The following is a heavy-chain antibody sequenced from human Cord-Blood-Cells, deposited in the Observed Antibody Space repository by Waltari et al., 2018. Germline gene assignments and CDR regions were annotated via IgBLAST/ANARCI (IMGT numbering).Heavy chain of an antibody. D-gene: IGHD7-27*01. CDR1: GGTFSSDA. Sequence: QVQLVQSGAEVKKPGSSVKVSCKASGGTFSSDAISWVRQAPGQGLEWMGGIIPIFGTANYAQKFQGRVTITADESTSTANMELSSLRSEDTAVYYCARDGSLTGEAWFDPWGQGTLVTVSS. CDR3: ARDGSLTGEAWFDP. J-gene: IGHJ5*02. CDR2: IIPIFGTA. V-gene: IGHV1-69*01.